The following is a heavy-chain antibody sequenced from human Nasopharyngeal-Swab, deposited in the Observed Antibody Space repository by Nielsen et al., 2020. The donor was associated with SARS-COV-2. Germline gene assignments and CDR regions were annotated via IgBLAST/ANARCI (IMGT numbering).Heavy chain of an antibody. CDR1: GFTFSSYS. D-gene: IGHD2-2*01. CDR2: ISSSSSYI. CDR3: ARDLIVVVPAAMDVHWFDP. V-gene: IGHV3-21*01. J-gene: IGHJ5*02. Sequence: GGSLKLFCAASGFTFSSYSMNWVRQAPGKGLEWVSSISSSSSYIYYADSVKGRFTISRDNAKNSLYLQMNSLRAEDTAVYYCARDLIVVVPAAMDVHWFDPWGQGTLVTVSS.